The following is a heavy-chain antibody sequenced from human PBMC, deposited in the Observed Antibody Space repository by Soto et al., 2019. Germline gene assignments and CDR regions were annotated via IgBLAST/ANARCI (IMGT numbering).Heavy chain of an antibody. D-gene: IGHD6-13*01. Sequence: SETLSLTCTVSGASVSDGYWSWIRQPPGKGLEWIGYIYYSGSTNYNPSLKSRVTISVDTSKNQFSLKLSSVTAADTAVYYCARHGEHSSSWYFDYWGQGTLVTVSS. CDR3: ARHGEHSSSWYFDY. V-gene: IGHV4-59*08. J-gene: IGHJ4*02. CDR1: GASVSDGY. CDR2: IYYSGST.